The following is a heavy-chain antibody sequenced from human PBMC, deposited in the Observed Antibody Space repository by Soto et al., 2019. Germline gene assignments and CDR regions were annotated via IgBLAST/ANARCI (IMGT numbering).Heavy chain of an antibody. Sequence: QVQLVESGGGIVQPGRSLRLSCAASGFIFSSYGMHWVRQAPGKGLEWVAVISDEGSHTNYADSVKGRLTITRDNSKNTLYMQMNSLRLEDTGVYDYEKEVHCCGGSWCGSGGVDYWGQGTLLTVSS. D-gene: IGHD2-15*01. V-gene: IGHV3-30*18. CDR2: ISDEGSHT. CDR3: EKEVHCCGGSWCGSGGVDY. J-gene: IGHJ4*02. CDR1: GFIFSSYG.